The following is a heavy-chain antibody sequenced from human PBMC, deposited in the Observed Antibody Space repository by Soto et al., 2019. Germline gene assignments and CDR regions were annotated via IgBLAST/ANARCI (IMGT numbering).Heavy chain of an antibody. J-gene: IGHJ4*02. D-gene: IGHD3-10*01. V-gene: IGHV1-18*01. CDR2: ISAYNANT. CDR1: CYIFPNYG. CDR3: VRDLDGSGSYYTDY. Sequence: SGKVSFKASCYIFPNYGISWVRQAPGQGLEWMGWISAYNANTNYAQKLQGRVTMTTDTSTSTAYMELRSLTSDDTAVYYCVRDLDGSGSYYTDYWGLGTLVTVSS.